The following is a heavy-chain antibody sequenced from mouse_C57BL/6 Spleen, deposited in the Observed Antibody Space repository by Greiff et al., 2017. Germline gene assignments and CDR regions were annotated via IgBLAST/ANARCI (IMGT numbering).Heavy chain of an antibody. Sequence: VQLQQSGPVLVKPGASVKMSCKASGYTFTDYYMNWVKQSHGKSLEWIGVINPYNGGTSYNQKFKGKATLTVDKSSSTAYMELNSLTSEDSAVYYCASYYGSSYWCFDVWGTGTTVTVSS. CDR3: ASYYGSSYWCFDV. CDR1: GYTFTDYY. CDR2: INPYNGGT. J-gene: IGHJ1*03. D-gene: IGHD1-1*01. V-gene: IGHV1-19*01.